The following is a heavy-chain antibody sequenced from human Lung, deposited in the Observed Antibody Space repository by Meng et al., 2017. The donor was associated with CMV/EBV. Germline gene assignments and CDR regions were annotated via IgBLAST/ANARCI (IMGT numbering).Heavy chain of an antibody. CDR3: ARDRNEVYYHHTSGLRPPDY. J-gene: IGHJ4*02. Sequence: ASXXVSXKASGYTFTNYGISWVRQAPGQGLEWMGWINTYNGNTDYPQRVQGRVTMTTDTSTSTAYMELRSLRSDDTAVYYCARDRNEVYYHHTSGLRPPDYWXQGTLVTVSS. D-gene: IGHD3-22*01. CDR2: INTYNGNT. V-gene: IGHV1-18*01. CDR1: GYTFTNYG.